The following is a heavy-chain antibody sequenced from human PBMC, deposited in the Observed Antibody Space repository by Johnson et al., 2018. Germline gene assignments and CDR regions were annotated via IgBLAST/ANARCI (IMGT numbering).Heavy chain of an antibody. CDR1: GFTFSSYG. CDR3: ARDSGQWLLATHGMDV. CDR2: IRYDGSNK. D-gene: IGHD6-19*01. V-gene: IGHV3-33*01. Sequence: QVQLQESGGGLVQXGGSLRLSCAASGFTFSSYGMHWVRQAPGTGLEWVAVIRYDGSNKYYADSVKGRFTMSRDNSKNPLYLQMNSLRVEDTAVYYCARDSGQWLLATHGMDVWGQGTTGTVSS. J-gene: IGHJ6*02.